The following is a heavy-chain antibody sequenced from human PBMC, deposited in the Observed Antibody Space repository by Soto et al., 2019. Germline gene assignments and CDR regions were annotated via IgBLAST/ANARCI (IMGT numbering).Heavy chain of an antibody. Sequence: EVQLVESGGGLVQPGGSLRLSCAASGFTVSSNYMSWVRQAPGKGLEWVSVIYSGGSTYYADSVKGRFTISRHNSKNTLYLQMNSLRAEDTAVYYCARAPGAMVTPFDYWGQGTLVTVSS. CDR2: IYSGGST. D-gene: IGHD5-18*01. CDR1: GFTVSSNY. CDR3: ARAPGAMVTPFDY. V-gene: IGHV3-53*04. J-gene: IGHJ4*02.